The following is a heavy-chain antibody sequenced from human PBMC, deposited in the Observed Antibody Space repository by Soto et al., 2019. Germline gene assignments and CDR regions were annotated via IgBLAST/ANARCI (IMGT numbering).Heavy chain of an antibody. V-gene: IGHV4-31*03. Sequence: QVQLQESGPGLVKPSQTLSLTCNVSGGSINTGGYHWNWIRQHPGKGLEFIGYIYYSGTTYYNPSLRSRVTTSLATSKTQFALKLTSVPAADTAVYYCARGRPPPPYYYSGIDVWGQGTTVTVSS. CDR3: ARGRPPPPYYYSGIDV. CDR1: GGSINTGGYH. CDR2: IYYSGTT. J-gene: IGHJ6*02.